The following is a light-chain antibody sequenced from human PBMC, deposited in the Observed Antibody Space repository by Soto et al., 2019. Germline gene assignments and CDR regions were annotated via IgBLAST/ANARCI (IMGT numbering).Light chain of an antibody. CDR1: SSSIGAGYD. V-gene: IGLV1-40*01. CDR3: QSYDVSLSGYVV. CDR2: GNS. Sequence: QSVLTQPPSVSGAPGQRVTISCTGSSSSIGAGYDVHWYQQLPGTAPKLLIYGNSNRPSGVPDRFSGSKSGTSVSLAITGLQAEDEAAYYCQSYDVSLSGYVVFGGGTKLTVL. J-gene: IGLJ2*01.